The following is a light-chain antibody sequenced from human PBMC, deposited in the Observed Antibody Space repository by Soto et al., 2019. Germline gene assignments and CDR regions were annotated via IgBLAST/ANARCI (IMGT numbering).Light chain of an antibody. J-gene: IGLJ3*02. Sequence: QPVLTQPPSASGTPGQRVTISCSGSSSNIGRNTVNWYQQLPGTAPKILVYLNNQRPSGVPDRFSGSKSGTSASLAISGLQSEDEADYYCAAWDDTLTGWVFGGGTKVTVL. CDR1: SSNIGRNT. V-gene: IGLV1-44*01. CDR2: LNN. CDR3: AAWDDTLTGWV.